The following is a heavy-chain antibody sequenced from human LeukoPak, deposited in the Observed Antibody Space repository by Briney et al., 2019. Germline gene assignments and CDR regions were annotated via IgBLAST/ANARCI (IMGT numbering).Heavy chain of an antibody. J-gene: IGHJ1*01. CDR2: IKQDGSEK. Sequence: TGGSLRLSCAASRFTFSRYWMSWVRQAPGKGLEWVANIKQDGSEKYYVDSVKGRFTISRDNSKNTLYLQMNSLKADDTAVYYCASGVVCSNSTCYVYFQHWGQGTLVTVSS. V-gene: IGHV3-7*02. D-gene: IGHD2-2*01. CDR1: RFTFSRYW. CDR3: ASGVVCSNSTCYVYFQH.